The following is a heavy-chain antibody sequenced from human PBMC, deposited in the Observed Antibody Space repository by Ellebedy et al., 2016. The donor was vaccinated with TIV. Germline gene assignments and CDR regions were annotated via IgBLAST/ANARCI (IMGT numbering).Heavy chain of an antibody. Sequence: SETLSLTCAISGDSVSSNIAAWNWIRQSPSRGLEWLGRTYYRSKWYNDYAASVRSRITFSPDTSKNQFSLKLSSVTAADTAVYYCARAYDISLYYMDVWGKGTTVTVSS. D-gene: IGHD3-9*01. CDR2: TYYRSKWYN. CDR3: ARAYDISLYYMDV. J-gene: IGHJ6*03. CDR1: GDSVSSNIAA. V-gene: IGHV6-1*01.